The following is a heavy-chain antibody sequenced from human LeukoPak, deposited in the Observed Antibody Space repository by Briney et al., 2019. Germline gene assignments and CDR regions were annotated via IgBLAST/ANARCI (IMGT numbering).Heavy chain of an antibody. CDR1: GFTFRNYW. Sequence: GGSLRLSCAASGFTFRNYWMSWVRQAPGKGLEWVSYISSSSSTIYYADSVKGRFTISRDNAKNSLYLQMNSLRAEDTAVYYCAREGGGVTRLMDAFDIWGQGTMVTVSS. J-gene: IGHJ3*02. D-gene: IGHD2-8*02. V-gene: IGHV3-48*04. CDR2: ISSSSSTI. CDR3: AREGGGVTRLMDAFDI.